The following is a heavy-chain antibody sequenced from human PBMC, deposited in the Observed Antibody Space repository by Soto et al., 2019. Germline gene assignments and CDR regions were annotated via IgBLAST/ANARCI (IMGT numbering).Heavy chain of an antibody. CDR1: GYTFTSYD. V-gene: IGHV1-8*01. CDR2: MNPNSGNT. D-gene: IGHD3-10*01. CDR3: ARAVPSYGSGDYYYGMDV. Sequence: QVQLVQSGAEVKKPGASVKVSCKASGYTFTSYDINWVRQATGQGLEWMGWMNPNSGNTGYAQKFQVRVTMTRNTSISTAYMELSSLRSEDTAVYYCARAVPSYGSGDYYYGMDVWGQGTTVTVSS. J-gene: IGHJ6*02.